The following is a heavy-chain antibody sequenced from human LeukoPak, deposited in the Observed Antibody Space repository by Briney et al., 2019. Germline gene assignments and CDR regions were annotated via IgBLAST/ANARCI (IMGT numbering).Heavy chain of an antibody. V-gene: IGHV1-3*01. J-gene: IGHJ4*02. CDR1: GYTFTSYA. Sequence: GASVKVSCKASGYTFTSYAMHWVHQAPGQRLGWMGWINAGNGNTKYSQKFQGRVTITRDTSASTAYMELSSLRSEDTAVYYCARVLVSWFGDFLYYFDYWGQGTLVTVSS. D-gene: IGHD3-10*01. CDR3: ARVLVSWFGDFLYYFDY. CDR2: INAGNGNT.